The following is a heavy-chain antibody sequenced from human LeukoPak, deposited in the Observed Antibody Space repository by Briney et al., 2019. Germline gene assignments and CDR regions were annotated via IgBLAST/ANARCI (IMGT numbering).Heavy chain of an antibody. CDR2: ISSRSSST. J-gene: IGHJ4*02. CDR1: GFTFSDYY. V-gene: IGHV3-11*05. CDR3: ARDWAYGSGSYRGY. D-gene: IGHD3-10*01. Sequence: PGGSLRLSCAASGFTFSDYYMSWIRQAPGKGLEWVSYISSRSSSTYYADSVKGRFTISRDNSKNTVYLQMNSLRADDTAVYYCARDWAYGSGSYRGYWGQGTLVTVSS.